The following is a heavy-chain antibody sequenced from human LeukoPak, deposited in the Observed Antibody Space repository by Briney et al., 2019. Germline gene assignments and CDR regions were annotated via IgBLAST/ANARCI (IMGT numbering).Heavy chain of an antibody. J-gene: IGHJ4*02. CDR3: ARKLGPYYSDSSGYYDY. V-gene: IGHV1-69*13. D-gene: IGHD3-22*01. CDR1: GGTFSSYA. Sequence: VASVKVSCKASGGTFSSYAISWVRQAPGQGLEWMGGIIPIFGTANYAQKFQGRVTITADESTSTAYMELSSLRSEDTAVYYCARKLGPYYSDSSGYYDYWGQGTLVTVSS. CDR2: IIPIFGTA.